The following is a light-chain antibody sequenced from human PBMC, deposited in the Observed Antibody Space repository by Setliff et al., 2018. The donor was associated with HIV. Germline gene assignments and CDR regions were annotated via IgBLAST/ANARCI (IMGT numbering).Light chain of an antibody. V-gene: IGLV2-14*03. J-gene: IGLJ1*01. CDR3: SSCTTSSTYV. Sequence: QSALIQPASVSGSPGQSITISCTGTSSDVGHYNYVSWYQQHPGKAPKFMIYDVSNRPSGISNRFSGSKSGNTASLTISGLQAEDEADYYCSSCTTSSTYVFGTGTKVTVL. CDR2: DVS. CDR1: SSDVGHYNY.